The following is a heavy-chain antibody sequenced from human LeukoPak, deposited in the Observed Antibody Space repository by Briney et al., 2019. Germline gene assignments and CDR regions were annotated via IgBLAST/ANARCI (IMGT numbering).Heavy chain of an antibody. CDR2: IYYSGGT. J-gene: IGHJ6*03. Sequence: SETLSLTCTVSGGSISSHYWSWIRHPPGEGLEWIGYIYYSGGTNYNPSLKSRVTISVDTCKNQFSLKLSSVTAADTAVYYCASGPPDYYYDYMDVWGKGTTVTVSS. CDR1: GGSISSHY. V-gene: IGHV4-59*11. CDR3: ASGPPDYYYDYMDV.